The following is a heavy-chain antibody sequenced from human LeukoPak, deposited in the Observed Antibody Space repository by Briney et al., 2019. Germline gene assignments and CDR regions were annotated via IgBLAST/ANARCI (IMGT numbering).Heavy chain of an antibody. CDR2: ISSSGSTI. V-gene: IGHV3-11*01. D-gene: IGHD6-19*01. CDR3: AKDPFRPIAVAGPDQ. CDR1: GFTFSDYY. J-gene: IGHJ4*02. Sequence: PGGSLRLSCAASGFTFSDYYMSWIRQAPGKGLEWVSYISSSGSTIYYADSVKGRFTISRDNAKNSLYLQMNSLRAEDTAVYFCAKDPFRPIAVAGPDQWGQGTLVTVSS.